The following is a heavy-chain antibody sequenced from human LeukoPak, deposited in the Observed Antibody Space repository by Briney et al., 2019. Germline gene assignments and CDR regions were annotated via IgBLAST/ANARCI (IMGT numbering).Heavy chain of an antibody. V-gene: IGHV3-30*01. CDR1: GYTFSSYD. Sequence: GGSLTLSCAVSGYTFSSYDKQGFRQAPARGVVGVTVISYDGSNKYYADSLKGRFTISRDNSKNTLYLQMNSLRADDTAVYYCARSLATSYYYMDVWGKGSTVTVSS. D-gene: IGHD5-12*01. CDR2: ISYDGSNK. J-gene: IGHJ6*03. CDR3: ARSLATSYYYMDV.